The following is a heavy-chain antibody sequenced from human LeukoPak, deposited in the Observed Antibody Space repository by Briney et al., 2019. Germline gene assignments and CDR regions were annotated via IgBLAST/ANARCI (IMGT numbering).Heavy chain of an antibody. CDR1: GLILSSYG. CDR3: ARDVGGAFGNDVNYFDY. D-gene: IGHD1-1*01. V-gene: IGHV3-33*01. CDR2: IWYDGTNI. Sequence: GTSLRLSCAASGLILSSYGIHWVRQAPGKGLEWVAVIWYDGTNIYYGDSVKGRFSISRDNSKNTVYLQMDSLRAEDTAVYYCARDVGGAFGNDVNYFDYWGQGTRVTVSS. J-gene: IGHJ4*02.